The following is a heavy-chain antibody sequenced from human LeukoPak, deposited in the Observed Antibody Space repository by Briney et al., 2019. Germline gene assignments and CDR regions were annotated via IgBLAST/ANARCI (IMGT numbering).Heavy chain of an antibody. Sequence: SETLSLTCTVSGGSISSGGYYWSWIRQPPGKGLEWIGYIYYSGSTNYNPSLKSRVTISVDTSKNQFSLKLSSVTAADTVVYYCARQNDYGDQSYFDYWGQGTLVTVSS. CDR3: ARQNDYGDQSYFDY. CDR2: IYYSGST. CDR1: GGSISSGGYY. V-gene: IGHV4-61*08. D-gene: IGHD4-17*01. J-gene: IGHJ4*02.